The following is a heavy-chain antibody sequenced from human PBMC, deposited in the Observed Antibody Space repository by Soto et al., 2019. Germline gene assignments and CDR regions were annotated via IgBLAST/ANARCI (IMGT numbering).Heavy chain of an antibody. D-gene: IGHD2-15*01. V-gene: IGHV3-30*03. CDR2: ISYDGSNK. CDR3: APEAVVVAAAFDY. J-gene: IGHJ4*02. Sequence: PGVSLRLSCAASGFTFSSYGMNWVRQAPGKGLEWMAVISYDGSNKYYAVSVKCRFTISRNNSKNMLYLQMNILRAEDTAVYSCAPEAVVVAAAFDYWGQGTLVTVSS. CDR1: GFTFSSYG.